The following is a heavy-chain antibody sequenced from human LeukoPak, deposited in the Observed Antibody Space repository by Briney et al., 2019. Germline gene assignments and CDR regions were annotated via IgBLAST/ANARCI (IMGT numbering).Heavy chain of an antibody. CDR3: ARGVSGSYYAFDI. CDR1: GGSIRSYY. V-gene: IGHV4-59*01. Sequence: SETLSLACTVSGGSIRSYYWSWIRQPPGKGLEWIGYIYYSGSTNYNPSLKSRVTISVDTSKSQFSLKLSSVTAADTAVYYCARGVSGSYYAFDIWGQGTMVTVSS. J-gene: IGHJ3*02. D-gene: IGHD1-26*01. CDR2: IYYSGST.